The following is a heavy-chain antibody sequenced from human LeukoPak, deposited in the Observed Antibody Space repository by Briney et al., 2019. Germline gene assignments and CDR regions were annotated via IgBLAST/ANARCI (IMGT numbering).Heavy chain of an antibody. CDR2: ISYDGSNK. D-gene: IGHD3-10*01. V-gene: IGHV3-30*18. CDR1: GFTFSCCG. CDR3: AKYYSYGFSADAFDI. Sequence: GGSLRLSCAASGFTFSCCGMHWVRQAPGKGLECVAVISYDGSNKYYADSVKGRFTISRDNSKNTLYLQMSSLRAEDTAVYYCAKYYSYGFSADAFDIWGQGTLVTVSS. J-gene: IGHJ3*02.